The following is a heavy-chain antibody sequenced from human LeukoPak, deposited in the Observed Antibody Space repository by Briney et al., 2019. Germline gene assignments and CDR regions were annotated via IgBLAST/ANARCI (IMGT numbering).Heavy chain of an antibody. V-gene: IGHV3-48*03. D-gene: IGHD5-24*01. CDR3: ARDRRDAYSQNFDY. Sequence: GGSLRLSCAASGFTFSSYEMNWVRQAPGKGLEWVSYISSSGSPKYYVDSVKGRFTISRDNAKNSLYLQMNSLRVEDTAVYYCARDRRDAYSQNFDYWGQGTLVTVSS. CDR2: ISSSGSPK. J-gene: IGHJ4*02. CDR1: GFTFSSYE.